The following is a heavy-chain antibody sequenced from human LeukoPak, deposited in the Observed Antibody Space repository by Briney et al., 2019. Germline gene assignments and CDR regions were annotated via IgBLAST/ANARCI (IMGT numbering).Heavy chain of an antibody. CDR3: ARDRYFGY. J-gene: IGHJ4*02. CDR1: GFTFNKYW. V-gene: IGHV3-7*01. CDR2: IKEDGSEK. D-gene: IGHD1-14*01. Sequence: PGGSLRLSCAASGFTFNKYWMSWVRQAPGKGLEWVANIKEDGSEKYYVDSVKGRFTISRDNAENSVYLQMNSLRGEDTAVYYCARDRYFGYWGQGTLVTVSS.